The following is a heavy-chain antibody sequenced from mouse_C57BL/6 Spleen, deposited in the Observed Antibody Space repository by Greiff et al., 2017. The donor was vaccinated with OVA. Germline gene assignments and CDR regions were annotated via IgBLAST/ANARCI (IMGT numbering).Heavy chain of an antibody. D-gene: IGHD6-1*01. V-gene: IGHV2-5*01. Sequence: QVQLKESGPGLVQPSQSLSITCTASGFSLTSYGVHWVRQSPGKGLEWLGVIWRGGSTDYNAAFMSRLSIPQDNSKSQGFFKMNSLRADDAAIDDCATHTETGSSWFADWGQGTLVTVSA. CDR3: ATHTETGSSWFAD. CDR1: GFSLTSYG. J-gene: IGHJ3*01. CDR2: IWRGGST.